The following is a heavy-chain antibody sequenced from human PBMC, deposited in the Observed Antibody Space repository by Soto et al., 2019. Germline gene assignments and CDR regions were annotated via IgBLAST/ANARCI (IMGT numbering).Heavy chain of an antibody. Sequence: ASVKVSCKASGYTFTGYYMHWVRQAPGQGLEWMGWINPNSGGTNYAQKFQGWVTMTRDTSISTAYMELSRLRSDDTAVYYCARDSSSWDPNHHFDYWGQGTLVTVSS. CDR3: ARDSSSWDPNHHFDY. CDR1: GYTFTGYY. J-gene: IGHJ4*02. V-gene: IGHV1-2*04. D-gene: IGHD6-13*01. CDR2: INPNSGGT.